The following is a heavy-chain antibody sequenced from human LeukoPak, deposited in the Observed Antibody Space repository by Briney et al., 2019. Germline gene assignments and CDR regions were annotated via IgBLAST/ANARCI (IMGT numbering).Heavy chain of an antibody. Sequence: GGSLRLSCAASGFTFSNYAVSWVRQAPGKGLEWVSAISNSGGSTFYADSVKGRFTISRDNSKSTLYLQMNSLRAEDTAVYYCAKRSQTYGGSVTDYWGQGTLVTVFS. D-gene: IGHD4-23*01. CDR1: GFTFSNYA. V-gene: IGHV3-23*01. CDR2: ISNSGGST. J-gene: IGHJ4*02. CDR3: AKRSQTYGGSVTDY.